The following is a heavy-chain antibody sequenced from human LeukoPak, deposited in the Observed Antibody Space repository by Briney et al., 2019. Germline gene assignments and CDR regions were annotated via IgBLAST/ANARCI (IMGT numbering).Heavy chain of an antibody. D-gene: IGHD2-15*01. CDR3: AREVDGYCSGGSCGDI. CDR2: ISSSGSTI. CDR1: GFTFSSYE. V-gene: IGHV3-48*03. Sequence: GGSLRLSCAASGFTFSSYEMNWVRQAPGKGLEWVSYISSSGSTIYYADSVKGRFTIPRDNAKNSLYLQMNSLRAEDTAVYYCAREVDGYCSGGSCGDIWGQGTMVTVSS. J-gene: IGHJ3*02.